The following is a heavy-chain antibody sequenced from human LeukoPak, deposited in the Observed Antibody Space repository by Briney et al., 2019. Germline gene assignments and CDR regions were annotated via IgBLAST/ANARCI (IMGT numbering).Heavy chain of an antibody. CDR3: ASGFGITFGGVIVSLDY. Sequence: GASVKVSCKASGYTFTGYYMHWVRQAPGQGLEWMGWINPNSGGTNYAQKFQGRVTMTRDTSISTDYMELSRLRSDDTAVYYCASGFGITFGGVIVSLDYWGQGTLVTVSS. D-gene: IGHD3-16*02. J-gene: IGHJ4*02. V-gene: IGHV1-2*02. CDR1: GYTFTGYY. CDR2: INPNSGGT.